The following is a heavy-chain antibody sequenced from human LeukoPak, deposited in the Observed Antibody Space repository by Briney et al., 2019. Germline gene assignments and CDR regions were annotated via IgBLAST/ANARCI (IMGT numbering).Heavy chain of an antibody. CDR2: IYPGDSDT. J-gene: IGHJ5*02. CDR3: ALYSSGYWFDP. D-gene: IGHD3-22*01. Sequence: GESLQISFKGSGYSFTSYWIGWVRPMPGKGLEWMGIIYPGDSDTRYSPSFQGQVTISADRSISTAYLQWSSLKASDTAMYYCALYSSGYWFDPWGQGTLVTVSS. CDR1: GYSFTSYW. V-gene: IGHV5-51*01.